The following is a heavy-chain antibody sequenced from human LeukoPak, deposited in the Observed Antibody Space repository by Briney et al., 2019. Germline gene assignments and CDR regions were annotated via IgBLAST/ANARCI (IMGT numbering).Heavy chain of an antibody. CDR3: TRDYGGFDY. J-gene: IGHJ4*02. D-gene: IGHD4-23*01. CDR1: GFTFGDYV. CDR2: IRSKVYVGTT. Sequence: GRSLRLSCRSSGFTFGDYVMTWVRQAPGKGLEWVGFIRSKVYVGTTEYAESVKGKIIISRDDFKSIAYLQMNSLESEDTAVYYCTRDYGGFDYWGQGTLVTVSS. V-gene: IGHV3-49*04.